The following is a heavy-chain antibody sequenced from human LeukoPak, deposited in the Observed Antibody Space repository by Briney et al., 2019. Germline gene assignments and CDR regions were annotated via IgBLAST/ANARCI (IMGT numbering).Heavy chain of an antibody. CDR2: IYHAGST. V-gene: IGHV4-38-2*01. Sequence: SETLSLTCAVSGYATRSGFYWGWLRQPPGKELEWIGSIYHAGSTYYTPSLKSRVTISVDTSKNHFSLSLNSVTVADTAVYYCARYRYGGPADYWGPGTQITVSS. CDR3: ARYRYGGPADY. CDR1: GYATRSGFY. D-gene: IGHD3-16*02. J-gene: IGHJ4*02.